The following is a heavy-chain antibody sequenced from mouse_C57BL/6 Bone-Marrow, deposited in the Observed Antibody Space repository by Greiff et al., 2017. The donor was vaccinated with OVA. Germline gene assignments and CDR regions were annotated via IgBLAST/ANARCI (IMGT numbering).Heavy chain of an antibody. CDR1: GYTFTSYW. D-gene: IGHD2-3*01. CDR2: IDPSDSYT. CDR3: AREEGYYVFAY. J-gene: IGHJ3*01. Sequence: QVQLQQPGAELVRPGTSVKLSCKASGYTFTSYWLHWVKQRPGQGLEWIGVIDPSDSYTNYNQKFKGKATLTVDTSSSTAYMQLSSLTSEDSAVYYCAREEGYYVFAYWGQGTLVTVSA. V-gene: IGHV1-59*01.